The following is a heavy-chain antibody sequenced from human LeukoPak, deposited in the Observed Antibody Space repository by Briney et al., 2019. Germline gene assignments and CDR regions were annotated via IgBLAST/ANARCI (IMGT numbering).Heavy chain of an antibody. V-gene: IGHV3-30*18. CDR1: GFTFSSYG. J-gene: IGHJ4*02. CDR3: AKDSSYYYDSNGYFDY. D-gene: IGHD3-22*01. CDR2: ISYDGSNK. Sequence: GGSLRLSCAASGFTFSSYGMHWVRQAPGKGLGWVAVISYDGSNKYYADSVKGRFTISRDNSKNTLYLQMNSLRAEDTAVYYCAKDSSYYYDSNGYFDYWGQGTLVTVSS.